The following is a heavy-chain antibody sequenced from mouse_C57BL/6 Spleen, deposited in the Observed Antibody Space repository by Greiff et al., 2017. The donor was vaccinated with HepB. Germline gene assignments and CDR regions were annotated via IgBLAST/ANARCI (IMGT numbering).Heavy chain of an antibody. V-gene: IGHV3-6*01. J-gene: IGHJ2*01. Sequence: DVQLQESGPGLVKPSQSLSLTCSVTGYSITSGYYWNWIRQFPGNKLEWMGYISYDGSNNYNPSLKNRISITRDTSKNQFFLKLNSVTTEDTATYYCARDAGDYWGQGTTLTVSS. CDR3: ARDAGDY. CDR2: ISYDGSN. CDR1: GYSITSGYY.